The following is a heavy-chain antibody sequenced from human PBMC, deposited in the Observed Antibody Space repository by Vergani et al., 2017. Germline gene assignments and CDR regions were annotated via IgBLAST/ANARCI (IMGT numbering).Heavy chain of an antibody. V-gene: IGHV4-61*02. Sequence: QVHLNEAGPGLVKPSQTLSLTCTVSGASITSGSFYWSWIRQPAGKGLEWIGRIHASGTKNYNPSLRSRVTLSVDTSKNQLSLKMISMTAADTAVYYCARGLRGGSSGVRLDYWGQGTLVTVSS. CDR2: IHASGTK. CDR1: GASITSGSFY. D-gene: IGHD6-13*01. CDR3: ARGLRGGSSGVRLDY. J-gene: IGHJ4*02.